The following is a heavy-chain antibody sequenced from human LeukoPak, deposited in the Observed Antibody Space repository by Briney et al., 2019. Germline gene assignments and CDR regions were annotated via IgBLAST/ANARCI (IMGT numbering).Heavy chain of an antibody. V-gene: IGHV3-48*04. CDR1: GFTFSSYS. CDR2: ISSRSSTI. CDR3: ASNYDSSGYLVDY. J-gene: IGHJ4*02. Sequence: GGSLRLSCAASGFTFSSYSMNWVRQAPGKGLEWVSYISSRSSTIYYADSVKGRFTISRDNAKNSLYLRMNSLRAEDTAVYYCASNYDSSGYLVDYWGQGTLVTVSS. D-gene: IGHD3-22*01.